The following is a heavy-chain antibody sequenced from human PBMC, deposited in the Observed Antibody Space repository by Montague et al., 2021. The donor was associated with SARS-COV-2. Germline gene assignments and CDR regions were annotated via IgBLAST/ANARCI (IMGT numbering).Heavy chain of an antibody. Sequence: CAISGDSVARNSATCNWDRQTPERGLEWLVGTCYRSKWYNDYAVSVKSRITINPDTSKNQISLQLNSVTPEDTAVYYCARTSASSDYWGQGTLVTVSS. CDR2: TCYRSKWYN. CDR1: GDSVARNSAT. J-gene: IGHJ4*02. V-gene: IGHV6-1*01. CDR3: ARTSASSDY. D-gene: IGHD1-26*01.